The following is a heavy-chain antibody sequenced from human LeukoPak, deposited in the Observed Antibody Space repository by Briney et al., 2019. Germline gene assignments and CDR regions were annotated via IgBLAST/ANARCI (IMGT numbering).Heavy chain of an antibody. CDR3: ARGGVLTGYYTPYYFDY. D-gene: IGHD3-9*01. J-gene: IGHJ4*02. CDR1: GFTFSSYG. CDR2: RWYDGSNQ. V-gene: IGHV3-33*01. Sequence: GGSLRLSCAASGFTFSSYGMHWVRQAPGKGLEWVAVRWYDGSNQFYADSVKGRFAISRDNSKNTLYLQMSSLRAEDTALYYCARGGVLTGYYTPYYFDYWGQGTLVTVSS.